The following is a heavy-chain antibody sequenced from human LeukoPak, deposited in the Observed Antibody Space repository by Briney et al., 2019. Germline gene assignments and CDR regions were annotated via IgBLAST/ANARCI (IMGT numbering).Heavy chain of an antibody. CDR2: ISWNSGSI. Sequence: GGSLRLSCAASGFTFDDYAMHWVRQAPGKGLEWVSGISWNSGSIGYADSVKGRFTISRDNSKNTLYLQMNSLRAEDTAVYYCAKTTPAKLLRFLEWLLNYFDYWGQGTLVTVSS. CDR1: GFTFDDYA. D-gene: IGHD3-3*01. CDR3: AKTTPAKLLRFLEWLLNYFDY. V-gene: IGHV3-9*01. J-gene: IGHJ4*02.